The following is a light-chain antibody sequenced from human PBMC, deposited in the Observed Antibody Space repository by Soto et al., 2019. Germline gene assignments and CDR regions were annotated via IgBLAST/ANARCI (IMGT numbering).Light chain of an antibody. V-gene: IGLV2-14*01. CDR3: SSYTSSSTYVV. Sequence: QSALTQPASVSGSPGQTITISCTGTSSDVGGYNYVSWHQQHPGKAPKRMSYDVSNRPSGVSNRFSGYKSGNTASLTISGLQAEDGADYYCSSYTSSSTYVVFGGGTK. J-gene: IGLJ2*01. CDR2: DVS. CDR1: SSDVGGYNY.